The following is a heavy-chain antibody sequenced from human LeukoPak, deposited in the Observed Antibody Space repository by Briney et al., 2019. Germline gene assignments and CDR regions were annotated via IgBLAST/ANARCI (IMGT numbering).Heavy chain of an antibody. D-gene: IGHD3-22*01. V-gene: IGHV4-39*01. CDR3: ASYDSSGYYSDY. Sequence: SETLSLTCTVSGGSISGSSYYWGWIRQPPGKGLEWIGSIYYSGSTYYNPSLKSRVTISVDTSKNQFSLKLNSVTATDTAVYYCASYDSSGYYSDYWGQGTLVTVSS. CDR1: GGSISGSSYY. J-gene: IGHJ4*02. CDR2: IYYSGST.